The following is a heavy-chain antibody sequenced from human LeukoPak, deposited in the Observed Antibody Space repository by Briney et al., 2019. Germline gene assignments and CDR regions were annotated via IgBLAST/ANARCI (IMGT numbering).Heavy chain of an antibody. V-gene: IGHV3-64D*06. D-gene: IGHD3-3*01. Sequence: GGSMRLSCSASGFTFSSYAMHWVRQAPGKGLEYVSAISSNGGSTYYADSVKGRFTISRDNSKNTLYLQMSSLRAEDTAVYYCARWNYDFWSGYSNWFDPWGQGTLVTVSS. CDR2: ISSNGGST. CDR1: GFTFSSYA. CDR3: ARWNYDFWSGYSNWFDP. J-gene: IGHJ5*02.